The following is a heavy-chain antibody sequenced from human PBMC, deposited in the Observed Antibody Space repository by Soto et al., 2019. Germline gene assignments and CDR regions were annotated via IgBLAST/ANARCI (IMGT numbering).Heavy chain of an antibody. V-gene: IGHV3-30-3*01. J-gene: IGHJ4*01. CDR2: ISYDGSNK. Sequence: GGSLRLSCAASGFTFSSYAMHWVRQAPGKGLEWVAVISYDGSNKYYADSVKGRFTISRDNSKNTMYLQMNSQRAEDTAVYYCARERNYYDSSGLLRGYYFDYWGQGTLVTVS. CDR1: GFTFSSYA. CDR3: ARERNYYDSSGLLRGYYFDY. D-gene: IGHD3-22*01.